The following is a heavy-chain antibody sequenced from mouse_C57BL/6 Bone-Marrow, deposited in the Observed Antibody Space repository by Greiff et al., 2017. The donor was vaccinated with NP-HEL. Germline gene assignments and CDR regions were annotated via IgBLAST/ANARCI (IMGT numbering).Heavy chain of an antibody. D-gene: IGHD2-3*01. Sequence: EVKVVESGPELVKPGASVKISCKASGYSFTDYNMNWVKQSNGKSLEWIGVINPNYGTTSYNQKFKGKATLTVDQSSSTAYMQLNSLTSEDSAVYYCARRAYDGYLGDYWGQGTTLTVSS. CDR1: GYSFTDYN. V-gene: IGHV1-39*01. CDR3: ARRAYDGYLGDY. CDR2: INPNYGTT. J-gene: IGHJ2*01.